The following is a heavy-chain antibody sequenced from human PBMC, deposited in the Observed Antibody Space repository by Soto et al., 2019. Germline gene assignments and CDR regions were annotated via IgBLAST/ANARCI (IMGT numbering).Heavy chain of an antibody. D-gene: IGHD3-16*02. CDR2: ILSETDGGTI. V-gene: IGHV3-15*01. CDR3: TTYDYNCGTYRYRWAY. Sequence: EVHLVESGGGLVKPGGSLRLSCVASGFTFSDSWMSWVRQAPGKGLEWVARILSETDGGTIDYAAPVEDRFTISRDDSKNMLYLQMNSLKTEDTAVYFCTTYDYNCGTYRYRWAYWGQGTLVTVSS. J-gene: IGHJ4*02. CDR1: GFTFSDSW.